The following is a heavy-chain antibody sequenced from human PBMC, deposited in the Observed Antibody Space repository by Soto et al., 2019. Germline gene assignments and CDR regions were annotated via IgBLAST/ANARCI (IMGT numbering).Heavy chain of an antibody. CDR1: GYTFTSYG. CDR3: ARDQDIVVVPTGNWFDP. J-gene: IGHJ5*02. CDR2: ISAYNGNT. V-gene: IGHV1-18*04. Sequence: ASVKVSCKASGYTFTSYGISWVRQAPGQGLEWMGWISAYNGNTNYAQKLQGRVTMTTDTSTSTAYMELRSLRSDDTAVCYCARDQDIVVVPTGNWFDPWGQGTLVTVSS. D-gene: IGHD2-2*01.